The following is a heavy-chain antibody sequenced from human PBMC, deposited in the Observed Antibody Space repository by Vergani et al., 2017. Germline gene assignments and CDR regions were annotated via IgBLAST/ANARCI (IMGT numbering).Heavy chain of an antibody. CDR2: ISGSGST. CDR3: AKGGSSGWGHFDY. D-gene: IGHD6-19*01. V-gene: IGHV3-23*01. J-gene: IGHJ4*02. Sequence: EVQLLESGGGLVQPGGSLRLSCAASGFTFSSYVMSWVRQAPGKGLEWVSTISGSGSTYYSDSVKGRFTISRDNSKNTLYLQVNSLRAEDTAIYYCAKGGSSGWGHFDYWGQGTLVTVSS. CDR1: GFTFSSYV.